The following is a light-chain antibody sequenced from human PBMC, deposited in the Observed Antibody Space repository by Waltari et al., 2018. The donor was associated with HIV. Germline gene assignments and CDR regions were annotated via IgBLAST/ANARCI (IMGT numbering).Light chain of an antibody. J-gene: IGLJ3*02. CDR1: NSNIATNT. Sequence: QSVLTQPPSASGTPGQRVTISCSGSNSNIATNTVNWYQQLPGTAPKLLIYSNSRRPSGVPDRFSGSKSGTSASLAISGLQSEDEADYYCAAWDASLSVWVFGGGTKLTVL. CDR2: SNS. CDR3: AAWDASLSVWV. V-gene: IGLV1-44*01.